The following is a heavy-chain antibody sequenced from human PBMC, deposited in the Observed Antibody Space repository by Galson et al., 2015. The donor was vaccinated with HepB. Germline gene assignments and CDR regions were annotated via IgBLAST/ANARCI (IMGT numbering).Heavy chain of an antibody. D-gene: IGHD2-2*01. CDR3: ALSTRFPPTEIGY. Sequence: SLRLSCAASGLTFSFYGIHWVRQAPGKGLEWVAFISHDGTNTYYADSVKGRFSISTDTSNNTVYAQINSLRPEDTAVFFCALSTRFPPTEIGYWGQGTLVTVSS. CDR2: ISHDGTNT. V-gene: IGHV3-30*03. J-gene: IGHJ4*02. CDR1: GLTFSFYG.